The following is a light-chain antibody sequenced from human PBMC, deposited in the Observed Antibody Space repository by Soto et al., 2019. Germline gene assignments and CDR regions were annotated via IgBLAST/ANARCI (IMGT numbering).Light chain of an antibody. CDR3: QKYNSAPRT. V-gene: IGKV1-27*01. CDR2: AAS. Sequence: DIQMTQSPSSLSASVGDRVTITCRASQFISNYLAWYHQKPGKVPKLLIYAASTLQSGVPSRFSGSGSGTDFTLTISSLQPEDGATYYCQKYNSAPRTFGQVTKVE. CDR1: QFISNY. J-gene: IGKJ1*01.